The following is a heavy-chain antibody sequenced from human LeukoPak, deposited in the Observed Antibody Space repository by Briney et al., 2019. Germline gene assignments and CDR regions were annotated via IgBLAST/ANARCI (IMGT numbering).Heavy chain of an antibody. Sequence: GGSLRLPCAASGFTFSSYSMNWVRQAPGKGLEWVSYISSSGSTIYYADSVKGRFTISRDNAKNSLYLQMNSLRAEDTAVYYCARELGYDSSGYYYAHTLDYWGQGTLVTVSS. V-gene: IGHV3-48*01. CDR1: GFTFSSYS. CDR2: ISSSGSTI. D-gene: IGHD3-22*01. CDR3: ARELGYDSSGYYYAHTLDY. J-gene: IGHJ4*02.